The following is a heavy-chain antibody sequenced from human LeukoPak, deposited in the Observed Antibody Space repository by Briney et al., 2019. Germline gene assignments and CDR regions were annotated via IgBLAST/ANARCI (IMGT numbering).Heavy chain of an antibody. V-gene: IGHV4-61*01. CDR1: GGSVSSGSFY. D-gene: IGHD6-13*01. J-gene: IGHJ4*02. Sequence: SETLSLTCTVSGGSVSSGSFYWSWIRQPPGKGVEWIGYIYYSGSTSYNPSLKSRVTISLDTSKNQFSLKLSSVTAADTAVYFCARYSIAGPYYFDYWGQGTLVTVSS. CDR3: ARYSIAGPYYFDY. CDR2: IYYSGST.